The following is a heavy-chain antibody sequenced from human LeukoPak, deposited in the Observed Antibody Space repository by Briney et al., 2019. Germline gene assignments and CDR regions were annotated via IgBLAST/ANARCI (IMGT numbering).Heavy chain of an antibody. Sequence: PSETLSLTCTVSGGSISSSSYYWGWIRQPPGKGLEWIGSIYYSGSTYYNPSLKSRVTISVDTSKNQFSLKLSSVTAADTAVYFCARNGDYPGSGTYLYWGPGALVTVTS. D-gene: IGHD3-10*01. V-gene: IGHV4-39*07. CDR1: GGSISSSSYY. CDR3: ARNGDYPGSGTYLY. CDR2: IYYSGST. J-gene: IGHJ4*02.